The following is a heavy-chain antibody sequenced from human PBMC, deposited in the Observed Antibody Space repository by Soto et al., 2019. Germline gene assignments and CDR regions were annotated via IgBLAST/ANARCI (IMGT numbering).Heavy chain of an antibody. V-gene: IGHV1-3*01. CDR1: AYTLTRYT. Sequence: SVKVSCNASAYTLTRYTMYWVRQAPGQRLEWVGWINPDNGNTKSSQKFQDRVIITRDKSASTAYMDLSSLRSGETAVYYCARGIATGPLDPWGQGTLVGVTS. CDR2: INPDNGNT. J-gene: IGHJ5*02. CDR3: ARGIATGPLDP. D-gene: IGHD2-15*01.